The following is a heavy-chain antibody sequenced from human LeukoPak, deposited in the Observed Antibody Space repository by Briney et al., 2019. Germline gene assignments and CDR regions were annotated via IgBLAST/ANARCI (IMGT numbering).Heavy chain of an antibody. CDR3: ARSEHWTNERLYYFDY. Sequence: SQTLSLTCTVSGGSISSGGYYWSWIRQHPGKGLEWIGYFYYSGSTYYNPSLKSRVTISVDTSKNQFSLKLSSVTAADTAVYYCARSEHWTNERLYYFDYWGQGTLVTVSS. J-gene: IGHJ4*02. CDR1: GGSISSGGYY. CDR2: FYYSGST. D-gene: IGHD1-1*01. V-gene: IGHV4-31*03.